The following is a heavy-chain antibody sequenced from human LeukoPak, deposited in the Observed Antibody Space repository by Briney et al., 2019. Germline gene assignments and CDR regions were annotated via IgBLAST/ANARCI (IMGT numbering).Heavy chain of an antibody. V-gene: IGHV3-66*01. D-gene: IGHD2-21*02. J-gene: IGHJ3*01. CDR1: GFIVTNTF. CDR2: IFSAGAT. Sequence: GGSLGLSCAASGFIVTNTFMKWVRQAPGKGLEWVSVIFSAGATYYADSVKGRFTISRDNSKNTLFLQMNSLRDDDTAVYFCGAFVKVAASGSFDVWGQGTTVTVSS. CDR3: GAFVKVAASGSFDV.